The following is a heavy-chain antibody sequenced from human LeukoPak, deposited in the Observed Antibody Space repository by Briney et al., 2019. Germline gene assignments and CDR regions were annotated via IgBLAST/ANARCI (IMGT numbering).Heavy chain of an antibody. CDR2: IYYSGST. CDR3: ARAGGGSSLGFDY. Sequence: SETLSLTCTVSGGSIRSYYWSWIRQPPGKGLEWIGYIYYSGSTSYNPSLKSRVTISVDTSKNQFSLKLSSVTAADTALYYCARAGGGSSLGFDYWGQGTLVTVSS. CDR1: GGSIRSYY. V-gene: IGHV4-59*12. D-gene: IGHD1-26*01. J-gene: IGHJ4*02.